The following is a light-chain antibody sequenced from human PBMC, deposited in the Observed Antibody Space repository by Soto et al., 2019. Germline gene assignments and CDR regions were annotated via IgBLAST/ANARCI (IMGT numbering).Light chain of an antibody. CDR1: QGISSY. V-gene: IGKV1-9*01. CDR2: AAS. Sequence: DIQLTQSPSFLSASVGDRVTITCRASQGISSYLAWYQQKPGKAPKLLIYAASTLQSGDPSRFSGSGSGTEFTLTISSLQPEDVATYYCQQLNSYPFTFGGGTKVEIK. CDR3: QQLNSYPFT. J-gene: IGKJ4*01.